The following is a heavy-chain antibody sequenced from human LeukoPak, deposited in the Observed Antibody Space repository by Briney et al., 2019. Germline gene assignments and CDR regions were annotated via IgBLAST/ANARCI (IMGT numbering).Heavy chain of an antibody. J-gene: IGHJ5*02. CDR1: GFSISSGDYY. Sequence: SETLSLTCTVSGFSISSGDYYWSWIRQPPGKGLEWIVYIYYSGSAYYNPSLKSRVTISVDTSKNQFSLKLSSVTAADTAVYYCARAVVVVAATNWFDPWGQGTLVTVSS. CDR2: IYYSGSA. V-gene: IGHV4-30-4*01. CDR3: ARAVVVVAATNWFDP. D-gene: IGHD2-15*01.